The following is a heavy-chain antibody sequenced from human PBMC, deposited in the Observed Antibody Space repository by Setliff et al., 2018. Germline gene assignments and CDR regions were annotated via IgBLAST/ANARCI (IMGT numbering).Heavy chain of an antibody. J-gene: IGHJ4*02. D-gene: IGHD2-2*01. CDR2: INA. CDR1: VYTFTSYG. V-gene: IGHV1-18*01. CDR3: ARGPRDLVVVPAAAKFDC. Sequence: GASVKVSCKSSVYTFTSYGINWVRQAPGQGLEWMGWINAYAQKFQGRRTMTRDTLTSTAYMQLRRLTSDDTAVYYGARGPRDLVVVPAAAKFDCWGQGTLVTVSS.